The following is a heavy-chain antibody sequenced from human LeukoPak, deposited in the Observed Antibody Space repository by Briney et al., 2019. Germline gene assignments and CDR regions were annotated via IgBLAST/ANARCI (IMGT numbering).Heavy chain of an antibody. J-gene: IGHJ3*01. V-gene: IGHV3-7*02. Sequence: GGSLRLSCAASGFTFSRYWMIWVRQAPGKGLEWVGNIKEDGSDKYYVDSVKGRFSISRDNAKNSLYLQMNSLRAEDTAVYYCARGRCSSISCEDDTFDVWGQGTMVTVSS. CDR2: IKEDGSDK. CDR1: GFTFSRYW. D-gene: IGHD2-2*01. CDR3: ARGRCSSISCEDDTFDV.